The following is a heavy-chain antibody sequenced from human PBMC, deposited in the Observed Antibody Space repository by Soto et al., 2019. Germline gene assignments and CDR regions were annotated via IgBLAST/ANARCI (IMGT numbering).Heavy chain of an antibody. CDR1: GFAFSSYG. J-gene: IGHJ4*02. CDR2: ISYDGSNK. CDR3: AKDRGGTYFAY. D-gene: IGHD1-7*01. V-gene: IGHV3-30*18. Sequence: HPGGSLRLSCASSGFAFSSYGMHWVRQAPGKGLEWVAVISYDGSNKYYADSVKGRFTISRDNSKNTLYLQMNSLRAEDTAVYYCAKDRGGTYFAYWGQGTLVTVSS.